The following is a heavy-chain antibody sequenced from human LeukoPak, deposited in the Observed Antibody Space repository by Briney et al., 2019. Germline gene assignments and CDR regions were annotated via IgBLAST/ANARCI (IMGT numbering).Heavy chain of an antibody. V-gene: IGHV4-4*07. CDR2: IYTSGST. J-gene: IGHJ2*01. CDR1: GGSISSYY. D-gene: IGHD2-2*01. CDR3: ARLGVVPAAMSWYFDL. Sequence: SETLSLTCTVSGGSISSYYWSWIRQPAGKGLEWIGRIYTSGSTNYNPSLKSRVTMSVDTSKNQFSLKLSSVTAADTAVYYCARLGVVPAAMSWYFDLWGRGTLVTVSS.